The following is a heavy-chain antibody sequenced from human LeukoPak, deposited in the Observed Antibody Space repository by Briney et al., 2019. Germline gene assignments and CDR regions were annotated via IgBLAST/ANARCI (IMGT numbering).Heavy chain of an antibody. J-gene: IGHJ4*02. CDR2: LSSVRGIT. CDR3: VRDPLVEMTTRDY. V-gene: IGHV3-74*01. D-gene: IGHD5-24*01. CDR1: GLGISSNW. Sequence: GGSLRLTCEASGLGISSNWMHWVRQAPGKGLVWVARLSSVRGITNYADSVKGRFIISKDNAKNRVFLQMNSLRVEDTAVYYCVRDPLVEMTTRDYWGQGTLVTVSP.